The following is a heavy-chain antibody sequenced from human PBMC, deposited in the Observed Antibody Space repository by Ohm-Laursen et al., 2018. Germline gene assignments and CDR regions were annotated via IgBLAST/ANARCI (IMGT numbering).Heavy chain of an antibody. V-gene: IGHV3-30*18. J-gene: IGHJ4*02. CDR3: AKDYYYESSGSKEQYYFDY. CDR1: GFTFSIYG. CDR2: ISYDGSNK. D-gene: IGHD3-22*01. Sequence: SLRLSCAAAGFTFSIYGMHWVRQAPGKGLEWVAVISYDGSNKYYADSVKGRFTISRDNSKNTLYLQMNSLRAEDTAVYYCAKDYYYESSGSKEQYYFDYWGQGTLVTVSS.